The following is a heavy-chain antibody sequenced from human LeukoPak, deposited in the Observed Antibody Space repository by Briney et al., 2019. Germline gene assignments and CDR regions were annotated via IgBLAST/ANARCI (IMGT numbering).Heavy chain of an antibody. J-gene: IGHJ4*02. CDR3: AREVFFQFDN. Sequence: GGSLRLSCAASGFDVSANFMSWVRQAPGRGLEWVATIAANGNDKDYEDALQGRFTISRDNTRNSLSLRIDSLRAEDTAQYYCAREVFFQFDNWGQGALVTVSS. CDR1: GFDVSANF. V-gene: IGHV3-7*03. CDR2: IAANGNDK.